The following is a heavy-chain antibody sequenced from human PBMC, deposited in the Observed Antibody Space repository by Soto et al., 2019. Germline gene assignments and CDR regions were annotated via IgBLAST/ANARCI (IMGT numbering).Heavy chain of an antibody. CDR1: GGTFSSYA. CDR2: IIPIFGTA. J-gene: IGHJ4*02. Sequence: RASVKVSCKASGGTFSSYAISWVRQAPGQGLEWMGGIIPIFGTANYAQKFQGRVTITADESTSTAYMELSSLRSEDTAVYYCARGNSSGWYPFDYWGQGTLVTVSS. D-gene: IGHD6-19*01. CDR3: ARGNSSGWYPFDY. V-gene: IGHV1-69*13.